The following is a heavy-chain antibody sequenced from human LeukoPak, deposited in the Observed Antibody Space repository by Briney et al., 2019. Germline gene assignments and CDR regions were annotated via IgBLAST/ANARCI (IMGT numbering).Heavy chain of an antibody. V-gene: IGHV4-34*01. CDR3: ARGRLFLP. Sequence: PSETLSLTCAVYGGSFSGYYWSWIRQPPGKGLEWIGEINHSGSTNYNPSLKCRVTISVDTSKDQFSLKLSSVTAADTAVYYCARGRLFLPWGQGTLVAVSS. CDR1: GGSFSGYY. J-gene: IGHJ5*02. CDR2: INHSGST. D-gene: IGHD2-15*01.